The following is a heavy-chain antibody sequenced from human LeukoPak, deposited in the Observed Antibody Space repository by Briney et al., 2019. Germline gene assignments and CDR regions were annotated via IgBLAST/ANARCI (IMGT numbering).Heavy chain of an antibody. CDR1: GDSVSSRSAT. CDR3: ARGDSSSWYFLGAFDI. V-gene: IGHV6-1*01. Sequence: SQTLSLTCAISGDSVSSRSATWNWITQSPSRGLEWLGRSYYRSKWYNDYALSVQSRITINPDTSGNHFSLHLNSVTPEDTAVYYCARGDSSSWYFLGAFDIWGQGTMVTVSS. D-gene: IGHD6-13*01. CDR2: SYYRSKWYN. J-gene: IGHJ3*02.